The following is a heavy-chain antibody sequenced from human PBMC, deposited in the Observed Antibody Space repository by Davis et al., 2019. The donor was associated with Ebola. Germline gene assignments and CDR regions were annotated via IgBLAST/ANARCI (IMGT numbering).Heavy chain of an antibody. CDR2: IYPGDFDT. D-gene: IGHD1-1*01. J-gene: IGHJ4*02. CDR1: GYSFTSYW. Sequence: PGGSLRLSCKGSGYSFTSYWIGWVRQMPGKGLEWMGIIYPGDFDTRYSPSFQGQVTISADKSISTAYLQWSSLKASDTAMYYCARRPNDATWYYFDYWGQGILVTVSS. V-gene: IGHV5-51*01. CDR3: ARRPNDATWYYFDY.